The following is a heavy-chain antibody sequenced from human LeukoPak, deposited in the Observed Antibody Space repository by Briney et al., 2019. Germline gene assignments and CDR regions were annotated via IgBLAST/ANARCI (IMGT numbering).Heavy chain of an antibody. Sequence: GGSLRLSCAASGFTFSSYWMTWVRQAPGKGLEWVANIKEDGSEKYYTDSMKGRFTISRDNAKNSLYLQMNSLRAEDAAVYYCARIVGTTPQSDFWGQETLVTVSS. CDR2: IKEDGSEK. CDR3: ARIVGTTPQSDF. D-gene: IGHD1-26*01. CDR1: GFTFSSYW. V-gene: IGHV3-7*01. J-gene: IGHJ4*02.